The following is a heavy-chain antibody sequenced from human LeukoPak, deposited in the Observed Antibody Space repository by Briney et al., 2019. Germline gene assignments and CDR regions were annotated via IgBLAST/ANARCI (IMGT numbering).Heavy chain of an antibody. CDR2: IYSGGTT. J-gene: IGHJ4*02. CDR1: GFTVSNSF. Sequence: PGGSLRLSCAASGFTVSNSFMSWVRQAPGKGLEWVSIIYSGGTTYYVDSVKGRFTISRDNSKNTLYLQMNSLRAEDTAVYYCARDDRIGAAGTSDYRGQGTLVTVSS. CDR3: ARDDRIGAAGTSDY. V-gene: IGHV3-53*01. D-gene: IGHD6-13*01.